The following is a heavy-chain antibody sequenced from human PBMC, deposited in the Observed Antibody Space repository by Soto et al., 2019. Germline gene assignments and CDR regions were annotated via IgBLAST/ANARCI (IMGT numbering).Heavy chain of an antibody. CDR2: ISYDGSDR. D-gene: IGHD2-15*01. CDR3: ARSTYCNGGSCFPQY. CDR1: GFTFSDYG. J-gene: IGHJ4*02. Sequence: GGSLRLSCEGPGFTFSDYGFHWVRQAPGKGLEWVAMISYDGSDRYYRDSVQGRFTISRDDSKNTVYLQMNSLRAEDTATYYCARSTYCNGGSCFPQYWGPGTRVTVSS. V-gene: IGHV3-30*03.